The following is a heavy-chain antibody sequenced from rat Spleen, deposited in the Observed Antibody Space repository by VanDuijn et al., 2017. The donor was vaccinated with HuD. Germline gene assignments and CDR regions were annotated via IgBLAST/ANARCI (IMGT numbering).Heavy chain of an antibody. J-gene: IGHJ2*01. D-gene: IGHD4-6*01. CDR1: GFSLTSYH. CDR3: ARFGGDY. Sequence: QVQLKESGPGLMQPSETLSLTCTVSGFSLTSYHVIWVRQPPGKGLEWMGVIWTGGSTEYNSDIKSRLTISRETSKSQVFLKMNSLQTEDTAMYFCARFGGDYWGQGVMVTVSS. V-gene: IGHV2-16*01. CDR2: IWTGGST.